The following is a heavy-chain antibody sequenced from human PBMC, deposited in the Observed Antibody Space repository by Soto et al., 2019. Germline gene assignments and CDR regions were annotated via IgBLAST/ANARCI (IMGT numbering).Heavy chain of an antibody. J-gene: IGHJ4*02. D-gene: IGHD3-3*01. CDR1: GFTLSDYY. CDR3: ARGSSYYDFSWSGQTSPFY. V-gene: IGHV3-11*01. Sequence: GSLRLSCAASGFTLSDYYMSWIRQAPGKGLDWVSYISSSGSTKYYADSVKGRFTISRDNAKNSLYLQMNSLRAEDTAVYYCARGSSYYDFSWSGQTSPFYWGQGTLVTVSS. CDR2: ISSSGSTK.